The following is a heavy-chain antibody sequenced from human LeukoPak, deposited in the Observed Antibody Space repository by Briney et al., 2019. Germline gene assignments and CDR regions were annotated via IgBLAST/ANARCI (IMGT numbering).Heavy chain of an antibody. J-gene: IGHJ6*03. V-gene: IGHV5-51*01. CDR2: IYPGDSDT. Sequence: GESLKISCKGSGYSFTTYWIGWVRQMPGKGLEWTGIIYPGDSDTRYSPSFQGQVTMSADKSISTAYLQWSSLKASDTAMYYCARLSGSGSYLYYYYMDVWGKGTTVTVSS. D-gene: IGHD3-10*01. CDR3: ARLSGSGSYLYYYYMDV. CDR1: GYSFTTYW.